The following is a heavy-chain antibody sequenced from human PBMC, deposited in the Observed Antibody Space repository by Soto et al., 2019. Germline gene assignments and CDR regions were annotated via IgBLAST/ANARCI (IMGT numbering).Heavy chain of an antibody. CDR3: AAPRDEYGSGVSWFTYGMDI. CDR2: LDGAGGST. V-gene: IGHV3-23*01. D-gene: IGHD3-10*01. J-gene: IGHJ6*02. CDR1: GFTFSDYA. Sequence: GGSLRLSCLASGFTFSDYAMTWVRHVPGRGLEWVASLDGAGGSTYYADSVRGRFTISRDNSQNTLFLQMKRLTVDDTAIYYCAAPRDEYGSGVSWFTYGMDIWGQGTTVTVS.